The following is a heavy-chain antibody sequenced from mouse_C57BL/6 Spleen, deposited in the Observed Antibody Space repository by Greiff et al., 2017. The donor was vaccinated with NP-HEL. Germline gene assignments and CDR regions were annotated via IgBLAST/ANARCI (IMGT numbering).Heavy chain of an antibody. J-gene: IGHJ2*01. CDR3: ARNWDVGYFDY. CDR1: GYTFTSYG. D-gene: IGHD4-1*01. CDR2: IYPRSGNT. Sequence: VQLQQSGAELARPGASVKLSCKASGYTFTSYGISWVKQRTGQGLEWIGEIYPRSGNTYYNEKFKGKATLTADKSSSTAYMGLRSLTSEDSAVDFCARNWDVGYFDYWGQGPTLTVSS. V-gene: IGHV1-81*01.